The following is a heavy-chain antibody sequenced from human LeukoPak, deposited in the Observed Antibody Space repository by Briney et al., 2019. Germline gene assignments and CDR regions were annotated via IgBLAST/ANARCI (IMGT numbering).Heavy chain of an antibody. CDR3: AREPRPLSGNSGFDY. D-gene: IGHD4-23*01. CDR1: GGSISSGSYY. CDR2: IYTSGST. Sequence: NPSETLSLTCTVPGGSISSGSYYWSWIRQPAGKGLEWIGRIYTSGSTNYNPSLKSRVTISVDTSKNQFSLKLSSVTAADTAVYYCAREPRPLSGNSGFDYWGQGTLVTVSS. J-gene: IGHJ4*02. V-gene: IGHV4-61*02.